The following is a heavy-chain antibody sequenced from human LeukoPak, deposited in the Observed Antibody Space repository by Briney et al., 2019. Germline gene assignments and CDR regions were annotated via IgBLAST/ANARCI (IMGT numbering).Heavy chain of an antibody. J-gene: IGHJ4*02. CDR2: INHSGST. Sequence: SETLSLACEVYGGSFSGYYWSWIRQPPGKGLEWIGEINHSGSTNYDPSLKSRVTMSVDTSKNQFFLKLSSVTAADTAVYYCARGLDCSNTSCYGPVDYWGRGTLVTVSS. CDR1: GGSFSGYY. D-gene: IGHD2-2*01. CDR3: ARGLDCSNTSCYGPVDY. V-gene: IGHV4-34*01.